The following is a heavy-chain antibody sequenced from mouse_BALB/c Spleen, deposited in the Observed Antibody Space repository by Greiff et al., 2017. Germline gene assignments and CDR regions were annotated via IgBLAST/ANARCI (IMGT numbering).Heavy chain of an antibody. D-gene: IGHD2-1*01. CDR2: INPSTGYT. CDR1: GYTFTSYW. J-gene: IGHJ3*01. V-gene: IGHV1-7*01. CDR3: ARWDGTFAY. Sequence: QVQLQQSGAELAKPGASVKMSCKASGYTFTSYWMHWVKQRPGQGLEWIGYINPSTGYTEYNQKFKDKATLTADKSSSTAYMQLSSLTSEDSAVYYCARWDGTFAYWGQGTLVTVSA.